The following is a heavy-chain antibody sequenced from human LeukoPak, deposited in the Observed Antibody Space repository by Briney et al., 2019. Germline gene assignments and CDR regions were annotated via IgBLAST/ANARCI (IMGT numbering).Heavy chain of an antibody. J-gene: IGHJ4*02. D-gene: IGHD3-10*01. CDR3: ARGRYGSGSYYKTFDY. V-gene: IGHV4-34*01. CDR2: INHSGST. Sequence: SETLSLTCAVYGGSFSGYYWNWIRQPPGKGLEWIGEINHSGSTNYNPSLKSRVTISVDTSKNQFSLKLSSVTAADTAVYYCARGRYGSGSYYKTFDYWGQGTLVTVSS. CDR1: GGSFSGYY.